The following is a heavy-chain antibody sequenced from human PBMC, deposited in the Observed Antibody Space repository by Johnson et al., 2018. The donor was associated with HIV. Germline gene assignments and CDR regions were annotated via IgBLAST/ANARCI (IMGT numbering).Heavy chain of an antibody. V-gene: IGHV3-13*01. J-gene: IGHJ3*02. D-gene: IGHD2-15*01. CDR1: GFTLRNCA. Sequence: VQLVEFGGGLVQPGGSLRLSCAASGFTLRNCAINWGRRATGKGLEWVSTIGTAGDTYYPGSVKGRFTVSREDAKNSLYLQMNSLRAGDTALYYCARAVCRGGRCYSHDAFDIWGQGTMVTVSS. CDR2: IGTAGDT. CDR3: ARAVCRGGRCYSHDAFDI.